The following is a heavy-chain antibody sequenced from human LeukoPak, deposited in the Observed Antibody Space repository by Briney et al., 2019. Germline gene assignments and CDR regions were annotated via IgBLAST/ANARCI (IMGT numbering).Heavy chain of an antibody. Sequence: ASVKVSCKVSGYTLTELSMHWVRQAPGKGLEWMGGFDPEDGETIYAQKFQGRVTMTEDTSTHTAYMELSSLRSEDTAVYYCATFGEYLYYFDYWGQGTLVTVSS. J-gene: IGHJ4*02. D-gene: IGHD2-2*01. CDR3: ATFGEYLYYFDY. V-gene: IGHV1-24*01. CDR2: FDPEDGET. CDR1: GYTLTELS.